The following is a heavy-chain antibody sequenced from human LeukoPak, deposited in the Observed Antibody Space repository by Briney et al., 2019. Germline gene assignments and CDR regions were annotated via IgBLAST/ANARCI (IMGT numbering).Heavy chain of an antibody. D-gene: IGHD3-9*01. CDR3: AKDGAYYDISTGYVHYYGMDV. V-gene: IGHV3-30*18. CDR2: ISYDGSNK. CDR1: GFTFSSYG. Sequence: GGSLRLSCAASGFTFSSYGMHWVRQAPGKGLEWVAVISYDGSNKYYADSVKGRFTISRDNSKNTLYLQMNSLRAEDTAVYYCAKDGAYYDISTGYVHYYGMDVWGQGTTVTVSS. J-gene: IGHJ6*02.